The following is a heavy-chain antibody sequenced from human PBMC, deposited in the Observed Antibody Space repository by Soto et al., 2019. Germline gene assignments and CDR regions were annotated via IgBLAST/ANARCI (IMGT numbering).Heavy chain of an antibody. CDR1: GGSISSGGYS. J-gene: IGHJ4*02. CDR2: IYHSGST. CDR3: ARGQVVAAQH. D-gene: IGHD2-15*01. Sequence: QLQLQESGSGLVKPSQTLSLTCAVSGGSISSGGYSWSWIRQPPGKGLEWIGYIYHSGSTYYNPSLKGRLTISVAGAKNQFSLKLSSVTAADTAVYYCARGQVVAAQHWGQGTLVTVSS. V-gene: IGHV4-30-2*01.